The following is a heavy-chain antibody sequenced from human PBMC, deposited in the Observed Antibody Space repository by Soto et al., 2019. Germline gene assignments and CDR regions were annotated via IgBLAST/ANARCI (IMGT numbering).Heavy chain of an antibody. CDR2: ISYDGSNK. J-gene: IGHJ5*02. CDR3: ARDKLGGSSVYHWFDP. V-gene: IGHV3-30-3*01. CDR1: GFTFSSYA. Sequence: GGSLRLSCAASGFTFSSYAMHWVRQAPGKGLEWVAVISYDGSNKYYADSVKGRFTISRDNSKNTLYLQMNSLRAEDTAVYYCARDKLGGSSVYHWFDPWGQGTLVTVSS. D-gene: IGHD2-15*01.